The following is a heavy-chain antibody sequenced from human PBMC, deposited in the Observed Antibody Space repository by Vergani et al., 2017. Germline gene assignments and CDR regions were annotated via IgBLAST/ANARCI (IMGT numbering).Heavy chain of an antibody. Sequence: EVQLLESGGGLVQPGGSLRLSCAASGFTFSSYAMSWVRQAPGKGLEWVSAISGSGGSTYYADSVKGRFTISRDNSKNTLYLQMNSLSAEDTAVYYCVVGYQLLDPFDYWGQGTLVTVSS. J-gene: IGHJ4*02. CDR3: VVGYQLLDPFDY. V-gene: IGHV3-23*01. CDR1: GFTFSSYA. CDR2: ISGSGGST. D-gene: IGHD2-2*01.